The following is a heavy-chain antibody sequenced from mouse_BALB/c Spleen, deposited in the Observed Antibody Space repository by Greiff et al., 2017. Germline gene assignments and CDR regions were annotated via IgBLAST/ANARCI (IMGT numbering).Heavy chain of an antibody. J-gene: IGHJ4*01. CDR3: TRVEDYYGSRAHYYAMDY. V-gene: IGHV1-5*01. CDR1: GYSFTSYW. Sequence: EVQLQQSGTVLARPGASVKMSCKASGYSFTSYWMHWVKQRPGQGLEWIGAIYPGNSDTSYNQKFKGKAKLTAVTSASTAYMELSSLTNEDSAVYYCTRVEDYYGSRAHYYAMDYWGQGTSVTVSS. D-gene: IGHD1-1*01. CDR2: IYPGNSDT.